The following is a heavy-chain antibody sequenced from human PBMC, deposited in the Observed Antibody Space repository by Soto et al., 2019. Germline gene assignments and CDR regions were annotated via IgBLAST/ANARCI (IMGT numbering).Heavy chain of an antibody. CDR1: GGSFSGYY. D-gene: IGHD2-2*01. V-gene: IGHV4-34*01. J-gene: IGHJ4*02. Sequence: PSETLSLTCAVYGGSFSGYYWSWIRQPPGKGLEWIGEINHSGSTNYNPSLKSRVTISVDTSKNQFSLKLSSVTAADTAVYYCASVGSSTSFTDYWGQGTLVTVSS. CDR2: INHSGST. CDR3: ASVGSSTSFTDY.